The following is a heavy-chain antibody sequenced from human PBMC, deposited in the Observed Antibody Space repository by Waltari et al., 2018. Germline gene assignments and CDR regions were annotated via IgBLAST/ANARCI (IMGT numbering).Heavy chain of an antibody. CDR1: GGTFSSYA. J-gene: IGHJ4*02. Sequence: QVQLVQSGAEVKKPGSSVKVSCKASGGTFSSYAISWVRQAHGQGLEWMGRIIPIFGTANYAQKFQGRVTITADKSTSTAYMELSSLRSEDTAVYYCARDVRVLEGNPYYFDYWGQGTLVTVSS. CDR3: ARDVRVLEGNPYYFDY. CDR2: IIPIFGTA. V-gene: IGHV1-69*13. D-gene: IGHD3-3*01.